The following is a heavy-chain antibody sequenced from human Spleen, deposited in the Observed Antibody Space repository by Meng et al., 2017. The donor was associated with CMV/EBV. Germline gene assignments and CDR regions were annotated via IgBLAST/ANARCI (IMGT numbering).Heavy chain of an antibody. CDR1: GFTFSTYD. J-gene: IGHJ4*02. CDR3: ARGPFDGAFDY. Sequence: GESLKISCAASGFTFSTYDMTWVRQAPGKGLEWVSLVSASGAGTYYADSVKGRFSISRDNSKNTLYVQMNRLRAEDTAVYYCARGPFDGAFDYWGRGTLVTVSS. D-gene: IGHD3-10*01. V-gene: IGHV3-23*01. CDR2: VSASGAGT.